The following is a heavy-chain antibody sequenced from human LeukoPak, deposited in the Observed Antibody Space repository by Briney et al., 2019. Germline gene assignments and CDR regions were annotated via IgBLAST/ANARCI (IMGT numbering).Heavy chain of an antibody. Sequence: SETLSLTCTVSGGSISSYYWSWIRQPPGKGLEWIEYIYTSGGTNYNPSLKSRVTISVDTSKNQFSLKLSSVTAADTAVYYCARHSSPKYYYYYMDVWGKGTTVTVSS. CDR3: ARHSSPKYYYYYMDV. D-gene: IGHD6-19*01. V-gene: IGHV4-4*09. CDR2: IYTSGGT. J-gene: IGHJ6*03. CDR1: GGSISSYY.